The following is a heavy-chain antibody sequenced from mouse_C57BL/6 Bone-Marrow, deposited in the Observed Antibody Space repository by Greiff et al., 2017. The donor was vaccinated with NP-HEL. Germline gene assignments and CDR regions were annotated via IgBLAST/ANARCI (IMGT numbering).Heavy chain of an antibody. CDR3: ARGIRITTVVGETDYFDY. CDR1: GYTFTSYG. D-gene: IGHD1-1*01. J-gene: IGHJ2*01. V-gene: IGHV1-58*01. Sequence: EVKVVESGAELVRPGSSVKMSCKTSGYTFTSYGINWVKQRPGQGLEWIGYIYIGNGYTEYNEKFKGKATLTSDTSSSTAYMQLSSLTSEDSAIYFCARGIRITTVVGETDYFDYWGQGTTLTVSS. CDR2: IYIGNGYT.